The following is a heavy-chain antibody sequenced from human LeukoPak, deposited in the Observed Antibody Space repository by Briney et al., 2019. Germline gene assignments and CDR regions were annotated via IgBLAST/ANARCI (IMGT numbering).Heavy chain of an antibody. D-gene: IGHD3-3*01. Sequence: GGSLRLSCAASGFTFSSYAMSWVRQAPGKGLEWVSAISGSGGSTYYADSVKGRFTISRDNSKNTLYLQMNSLKTEDTAVYYCTTDPPRITIFGVAPPDYWGQGTLVTVSS. J-gene: IGHJ4*02. CDR1: GFTFSSYA. V-gene: IGHV3-23*01. CDR2: ISGSGGST. CDR3: TTDPPRITIFGVAPPDY.